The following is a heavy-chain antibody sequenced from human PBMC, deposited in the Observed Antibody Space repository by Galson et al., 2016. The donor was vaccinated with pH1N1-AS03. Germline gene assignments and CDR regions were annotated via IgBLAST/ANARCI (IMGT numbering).Heavy chain of an antibody. D-gene: IGHD3-22*01. CDR1: GGTFSNYA. J-gene: IGHJ4*02. Sequence: SVKVSCKASGGTFSNYAISWMRQAPGQGLEWMGGIHPIFGTPSHAQKFRGRPTVTADASTSAAYMELSSLTSEDTAIYYCARDRHYDSSGRYFYESEHWGQGTLVIVSS. CDR2: IHPIFGTP. V-gene: IGHV1-69*13. CDR3: ARDRHYDSSGRYFYESEH.